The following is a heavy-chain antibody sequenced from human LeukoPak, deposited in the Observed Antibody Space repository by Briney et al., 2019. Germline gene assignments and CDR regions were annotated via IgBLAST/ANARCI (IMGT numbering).Heavy chain of an antibody. Sequence: SQTLSLTCTVSGVSISSSYWSWVRQPPGKGLEWIGYIDNSGSTNYNPSLKSRVTISLDTPKSQFSLKLSSVTAADTAVYYCARAPLYSGGSGWSIYYFYAMDVWGQGTTVTVSS. J-gene: IGHJ6*02. V-gene: IGHV4-59*01. CDR3: ARAPLYSGGSGWSIYYFYAMDV. D-gene: IGHD6-19*01. CDR1: GVSISSSY. CDR2: IDNSGST.